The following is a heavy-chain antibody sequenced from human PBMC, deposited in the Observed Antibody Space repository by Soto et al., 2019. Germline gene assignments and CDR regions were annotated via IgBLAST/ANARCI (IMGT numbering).Heavy chain of an antibody. Sequence: QVQLVQSGAEVKKPRASVKVSCKASGYTFTSYGISWVRQAPGQGLEWMGWISAYNGNTNYAQKLQGRVTMTTDTSTSTAYMELRSLRSDDTAVYYCARGGTDSWNDSPAYYYGMDVWGQGTTVTVSS. CDR3: ARGGTDSWNDSPAYYYGMDV. CDR2: ISAYNGNT. D-gene: IGHD1-20*01. V-gene: IGHV1-18*01. J-gene: IGHJ6*02. CDR1: GYTFTSYG.